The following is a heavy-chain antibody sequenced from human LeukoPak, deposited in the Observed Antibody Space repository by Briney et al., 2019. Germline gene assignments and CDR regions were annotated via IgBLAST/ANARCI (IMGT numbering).Heavy chain of an antibody. CDR2: IYPGGST. J-gene: IGHJ6*03. Sequence: PGGSLRLSCAASGFTVSSSYMTWVRQAPGKGLEWVSVIYPGGSTYYADSVKGRFTISRDNSKNTVYLQLDSLRAEDTAAFYCARDPLPLWGIDYYYMDVWGKGTTVTVSS. CDR1: GFTVSSSY. CDR3: ARDPLPLWGIDYYYMDV. V-gene: IGHV3-53*01. D-gene: IGHD3-16*01.